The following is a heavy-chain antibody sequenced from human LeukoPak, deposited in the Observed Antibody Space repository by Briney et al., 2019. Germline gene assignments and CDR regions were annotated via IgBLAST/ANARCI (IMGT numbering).Heavy chain of an antibody. CDR3: AKDLYGQYYDFWSGYYTD. CDR2: IWYGGSNK. V-gene: IGHV3-30*18. D-gene: IGHD3-3*01. CDR1: GFTFSSYG. Sequence: GRSLRLSCAASGFTFSSYGMHWVRQAPGKGLGWVAVIWYGGSNKYYADSVKGRFTISRDNSKNTLYLQMNSLRAEDTAVYYCAKDLYGQYYDFWSGYYTDWGQGTLVTVSS. J-gene: IGHJ4*02.